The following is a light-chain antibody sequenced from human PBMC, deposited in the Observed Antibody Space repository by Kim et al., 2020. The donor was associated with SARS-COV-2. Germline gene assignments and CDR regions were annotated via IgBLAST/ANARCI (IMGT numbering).Light chain of an antibody. CDR1: TANIGAVYD. Sequence: QRVPSPCTASTANIGAVYDVHWYQDLPGTAPNPLTYDIGNRPARVPDRFSGSRSGTSASLAITGLQSEHEADYYFQSYDRILSGSVFGGGTQLTVL. V-gene: IGLV1-40*01. CDR2: DIG. J-gene: IGLJ3*02. CDR3: QSYDRILSGSV.